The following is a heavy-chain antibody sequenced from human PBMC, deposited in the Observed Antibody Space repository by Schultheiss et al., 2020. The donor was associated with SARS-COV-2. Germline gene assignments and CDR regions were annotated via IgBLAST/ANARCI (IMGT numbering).Heavy chain of an antibody. CDR3: ARLYSSSSSMDYYYYGMDV. D-gene: IGHD6-6*01. Sequence: SETLSLTCTVSGGSISSGGYYWSWIRQHPGKGVEWIGYIYYSGSTYYNPSLKSRVTISVDTSKNQFSLKLSSVTAADTAVYYCARLYSSSSSMDYYYYGMDVWGQGTTVTVSS. V-gene: IGHV4-31*03. CDR2: IYYSGST. CDR1: GGSISSGGYY. J-gene: IGHJ6*02.